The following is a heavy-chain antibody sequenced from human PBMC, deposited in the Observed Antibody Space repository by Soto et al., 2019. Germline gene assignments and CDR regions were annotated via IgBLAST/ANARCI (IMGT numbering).Heavy chain of an antibody. CDR2: INPNSGGT. CDR3: AREEDCSSTGCYNGMDV. V-gene: IGHV1-2*02. CDR1: GYTFTGYY. Sequence: QVQLVQSGAEVKKPGASVKVSCKASGYTFTGYYMHWVRQAPGQGLEWMGWINPNSGGTNYAQKFQGRVTMTRDTSISTAYMELSRLRSDDTAVYYCAREEDCSSTGCYNGMDVWGQGTTVTVSS. J-gene: IGHJ6*02. D-gene: IGHD2-2*02.